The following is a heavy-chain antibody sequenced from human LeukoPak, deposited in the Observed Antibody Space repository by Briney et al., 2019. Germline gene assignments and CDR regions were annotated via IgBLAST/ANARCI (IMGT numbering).Heavy chain of an antibody. CDR1: GGTFSSYA. CDR2: IIAIFVTA. Sequence: ASVKVSCKASGGTFSSYAISWVRQAPGQGREWMGWIIAIFVTANYAQKFQGRVTITADESTSTACMELSSLRSEETAVYYCARGGAATTSTSDYSGQGPLVTVSS. CDR3: ARGGAATTSTSDY. D-gene: IGHD6-25*01. J-gene: IGHJ4*02. V-gene: IGHV1-69*13.